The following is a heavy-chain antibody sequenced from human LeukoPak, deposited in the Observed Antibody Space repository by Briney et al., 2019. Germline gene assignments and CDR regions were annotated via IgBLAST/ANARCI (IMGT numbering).Heavy chain of an antibody. Sequence: GGSLRLSCAASRFTFSSYWMTWVRQAPGKGLEWVANINGDGSELYYADSVKGRFTISRDNSKNSLYLHMNSLRAEDTAVYYCAREGIAAAGDYWGQGTLVTVSS. CDR3: AREGIAAAGDY. J-gene: IGHJ4*02. CDR2: INGDGSEL. D-gene: IGHD6-13*01. V-gene: IGHV3-7*01. CDR1: RFTFSSYW.